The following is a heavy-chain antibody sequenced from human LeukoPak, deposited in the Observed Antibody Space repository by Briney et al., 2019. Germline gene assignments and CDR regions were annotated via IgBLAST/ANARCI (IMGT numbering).Heavy chain of an antibody. Sequence: GGSLRLSCAAFGFTVSSNYMSWVRQAPGKGLEWVSVIYSGGSTYYADSVKGRFTISRDNSKNTLYLQMNRLRAEDTAVYYCARGSYDILTGSYYFDYWGQGTLVTVSS. V-gene: IGHV3-53*01. CDR2: IYSGGST. J-gene: IGHJ4*02. D-gene: IGHD3-9*01. CDR3: ARGSYDILTGSYYFDY. CDR1: GFTVSSNY.